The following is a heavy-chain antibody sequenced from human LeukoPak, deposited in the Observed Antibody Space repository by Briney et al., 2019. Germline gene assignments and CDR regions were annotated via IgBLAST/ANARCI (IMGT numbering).Heavy chain of an antibody. CDR1: GFTFSDYG. Sequence: GGSLRLSCAVSGFTFSDYGMHWVRQTPGKGLEWLAVIPYDEANTYYADSVKGRFTISRDNSKNTVFLQMNSLRLEDTGVYYCSSATSMTTITTDHWGQGTLVTVSS. CDR2: IPYDEANT. D-gene: IGHD3-22*01. J-gene: IGHJ4*02. V-gene: IGHV3-30*03. CDR3: SSATSMTTITTDH.